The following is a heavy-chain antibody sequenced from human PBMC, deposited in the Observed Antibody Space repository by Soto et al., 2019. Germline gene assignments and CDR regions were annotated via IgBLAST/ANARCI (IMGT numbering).Heavy chain of an antibody. CDR2: ISWDSGTI. D-gene: IGHD1-1*01. Sequence: GGSLRLSCAASGFTFDNCGMHWVRQAPGKGLEWVSGISWDSGTIGYADSVKGRFTISRDDAKDSLYLQMNSLRREDTALYYCVQGRYPTMATPLDHWGQGTLVTVSS. V-gene: IGHV3-9*01. CDR3: VQGRYPTMATPLDH. J-gene: IGHJ5*02. CDR1: GFTFDNCG.